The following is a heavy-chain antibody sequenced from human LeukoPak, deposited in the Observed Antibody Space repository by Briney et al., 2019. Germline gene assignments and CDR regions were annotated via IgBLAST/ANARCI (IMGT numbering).Heavy chain of an antibody. Sequence: PGGSLRLSCTASGFTFDNYAMIWVRQAPGKGLEWVSVISGSGDGTYSADSVRGRFTISRDNSKNTLYLQMNSLRAEDTAVYYYAKDLTMIVVGTFNYWGQGTLVTVSS. CDR3: AKDLTMIVVGTFNY. J-gene: IGHJ4*02. CDR1: GFTFDNYA. CDR2: ISGSGDGT. V-gene: IGHV3-23*01. D-gene: IGHD3-22*01.